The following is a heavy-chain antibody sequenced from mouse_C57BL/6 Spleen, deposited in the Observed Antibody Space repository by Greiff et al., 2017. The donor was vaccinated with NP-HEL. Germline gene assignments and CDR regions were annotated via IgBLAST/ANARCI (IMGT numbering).Heavy chain of an antibody. CDR2: IFPGSGST. CDR1: GYTFTDYY. CDR3: ARYDYYGGGYFDV. D-gene: IGHD1-1*01. Sequence: VQLQQSGPELVKPGASVKISCKASGYTFTDYYINWVKQRPGQGLEWIGWIFPGSGSTYYNEKFKGKATLTVDKSSSTAYMLLSSLTSEDSAVYFCARYDYYGGGYFDVWGTGTTVTVSS. V-gene: IGHV1-75*01. J-gene: IGHJ1*03.